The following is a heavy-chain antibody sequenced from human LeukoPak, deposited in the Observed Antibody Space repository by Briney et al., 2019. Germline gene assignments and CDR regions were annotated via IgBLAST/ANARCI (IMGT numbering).Heavy chain of an antibody. CDR2: T. J-gene: IGHJ4*02. D-gene: IGHD1-14*01. V-gene: IGHV3-53*01. CDR1: GFTVSSNC. CDR3: ARGTNY. Sequence: GGSLRLSCAASGFTVSSNCVSWVRQAPGKGLEWVTFYADSVTGRFTISRDNSKNTLYLQMNSLRAEDTAVYYCARGTNYWGQGTLVTVSS.